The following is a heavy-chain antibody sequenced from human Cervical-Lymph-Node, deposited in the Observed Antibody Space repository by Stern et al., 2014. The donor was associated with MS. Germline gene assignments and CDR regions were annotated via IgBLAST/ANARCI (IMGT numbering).Heavy chain of an antibody. J-gene: IGHJ3*02. CDR3: ARGLLGSENAFDI. D-gene: IGHD2-15*01. CDR1: GYTFTSYG. V-gene: IGHV1-18*01. CDR2: ISAYNGNP. Sequence: QVQLVQSGAEVKKPGASVKVSCKASGYTFTSYGISWVRQAPGQGLEWMGWISAYNGNPTDAQKRQGRCTIPTDTSTSTASMELRSLRSDDTAVYYCARGLLGSENAFDIWGQGTMVTVSS.